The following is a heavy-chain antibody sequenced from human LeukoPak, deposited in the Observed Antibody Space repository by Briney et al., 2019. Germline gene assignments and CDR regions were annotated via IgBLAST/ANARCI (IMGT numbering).Heavy chain of an antibody. Sequence: PGGSLRLSCAASGFTFSSHWMHWVRQVSGKGLVWVSRINSDGSNTSYADSVKGRFTISRDNAWNTLYLQMNSLRAEDTATYYCARANFGRNGTDVWGQGTAVTVSS. J-gene: IGHJ6*02. CDR1: GFTFSSHW. CDR2: INSDGSNT. D-gene: IGHD3-10*01. V-gene: IGHV3-74*01. CDR3: ARANFGRNGTDV.